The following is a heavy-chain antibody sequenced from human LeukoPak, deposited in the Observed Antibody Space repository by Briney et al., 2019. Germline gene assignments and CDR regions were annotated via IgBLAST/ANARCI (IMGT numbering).Heavy chain of an antibody. D-gene: IGHD6-6*01. CDR1: GYTFTSYG. Sequence: ASVKVSCKASGYTFTSYGISWVRQAPGQGLEWVGWISAYNGNTNYAQKLQGRVTMTTDTSTSTAYMELRSLRSDDTAVYYCARDDRRIAARPGDSDYWGQGTLVTVSS. CDR3: ARDDRRIAARPGDSDY. J-gene: IGHJ4*02. V-gene: IGHV1-18*01. CDR2: ISAYNGNT.